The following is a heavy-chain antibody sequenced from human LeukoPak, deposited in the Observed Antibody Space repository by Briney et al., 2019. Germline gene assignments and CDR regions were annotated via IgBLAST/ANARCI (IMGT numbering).Heavy chain of an antibody. CDR3: ARQSNTAMVPYYFDY. D-gene: IGHD5-18*01. Sequence: NTSETLSLTCTVSGDSISSYYWGWIRQPPGKGLEWIGSIYYSGSTYYNPSLKSRVTISVDTSKNQFSLKLSSVTAADTAVYYCARQSNTAMVPYYFDYWGQGTLVTVSS. CDR2: IYYSGST. V-gene: IGHV4-39*01. J-gene: IGHJ4*02. CDR1: GDSISSYY.